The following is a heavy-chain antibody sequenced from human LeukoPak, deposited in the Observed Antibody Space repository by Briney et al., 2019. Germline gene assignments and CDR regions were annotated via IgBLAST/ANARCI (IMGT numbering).Heavy chain of an antibody. J-gene: IGHJ4*02. CDR2: IYYSGST. CDR1: GGSISSSSYY. D-gene: IGHD6-19*01. Sequence: SETLSLTSTVSGGSISSSSYYWGWIRQPPGKGLEWIGSIYYSGSTYYNPSLKSRVTISVDTSKNQFSLKLSSVTAADTAMYYCARTGTLAVAAQFDYWGQGTLVTVSS. CDR3: ARTGTLAVAAQFDY. V-gene: IGHV4-39*01.